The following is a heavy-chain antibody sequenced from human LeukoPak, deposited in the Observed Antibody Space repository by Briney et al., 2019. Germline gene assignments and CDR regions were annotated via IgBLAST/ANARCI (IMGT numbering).Heavy chain of an antibody. CDR1: GFTFSSYA. CDR3: AKDLGTYYYDSSGYYLDY. D-gene: IGHD3-22*01. CDR2: ISGSGGST. V-gene: IGHV3-23*01. J-gene: IGHJ4*02. Sequence: GGSLRLSCAASGFTFSSYAMSWVRQAPGKGLEWVSAISGSGGSTYYADSVKGRFTISRDNSKNTLYLQMNSLRAEDTAVYYCAKDLGTYYYDSSGYYLDYWGQGTLVTVSS.